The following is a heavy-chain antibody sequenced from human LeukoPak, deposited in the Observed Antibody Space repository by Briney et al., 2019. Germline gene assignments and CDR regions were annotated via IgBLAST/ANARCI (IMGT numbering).Heavy chain of an antibody. CDR1: GYTFTSYA. J-gene: IGHJ4*02. V-gene: IGHV1-18*01. D-gene: IGHD2-2*01. CDR3: ARGETSSFDY. CDR2: ISAYNGNT. Sequence: ASVKISCKASGYTFTSYAISWVRQAPGQGLKWMGCISAYNGNTNYAQKIQCRVTMTTDTFTSIAYMEQRSLRSDGTAVYYCARGETSSFDYWGQGTLVTVSS.